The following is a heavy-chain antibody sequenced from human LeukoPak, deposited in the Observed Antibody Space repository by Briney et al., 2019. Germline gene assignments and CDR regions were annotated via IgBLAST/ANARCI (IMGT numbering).Heavy chain of an antibody. V-gene: IGHV3-15*01. J-gene: IGHJ5*02. CDR2: IKSKTDGGTT. Sequence: GGSLRLSCAASGFTFSNAWMSWVRQAPGKGLEWVGRIKSKTDGGTTDYAAPVKGRFTISRDDSKNTLYLQMNSLKTEDTAVYYCTTGGVVITHRGWFDPWGQGTLVTVSS. CDR1: GFTFSNAW. D-gene: IGHD3-3*01. CDR3: TTGGVVITHRGWFDP.